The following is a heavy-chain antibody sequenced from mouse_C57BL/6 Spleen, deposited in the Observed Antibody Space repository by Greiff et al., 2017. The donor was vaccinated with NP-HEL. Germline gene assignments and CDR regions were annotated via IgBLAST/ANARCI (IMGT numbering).Heavy chain of an antibody. CDR2: INYDGSST. V-gene: IGHV5-16*01. J-gene: IGHJ4*01. CDR1: GFTFSDYY. CDR3: ARDAMDY. Sequence: EVKVVESEGGLVQPGSSMTLSCTASGFTFSDYYMAWVRQVPEKGLEWVANINYDGSSTYYLDSLKSRFIISRDNAKNILYLQMSSLKSEDTATYYCARDAMDYWGKGTSVTVSS.